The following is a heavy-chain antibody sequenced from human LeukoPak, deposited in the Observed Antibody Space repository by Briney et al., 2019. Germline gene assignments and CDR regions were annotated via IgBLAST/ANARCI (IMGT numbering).Heavy chain of an antibody. V-gene: IGHV4-59*01. CDR2: IYYGGST. CDR1: GGSITSYY. D-gene: IGHD3-9*01. CDR3: ARAHTGYPGRYHCDY. Sequence: KSAETLSLTCTVSGGSITSYYGSWVRQPPGKGLEGVGYIYYGGSTNSNPSLKRGLTMSLDTSQKQITLERKSVNAADTAVIYWARAHTGYPGRYHCDYWGQGPQVTVSS. J-gene: IGHJ4*02.